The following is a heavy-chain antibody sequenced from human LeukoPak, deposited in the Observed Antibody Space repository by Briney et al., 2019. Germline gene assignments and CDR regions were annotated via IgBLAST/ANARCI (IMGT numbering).Heavy chain of an antibody. CDR3: ARDGTYYDILTGQPPRDY. CDR2: ISSSSSYI. J-gene: IGHJ4*02. D-gene: IGHD3-9*01. CDR1: GFTFSSYS. Sequence: GGSLRLSCAASGFTFSSYSMNWVRQAPGKGLEWVSSISSSSSYIYYADSVKGRFTISRDNAKNSLYLQMNSLRAEDTAVYYCARDGTYYDILTGQPPRDYWGQGTLVTVSS. V-gene: IGHV3-21*04.